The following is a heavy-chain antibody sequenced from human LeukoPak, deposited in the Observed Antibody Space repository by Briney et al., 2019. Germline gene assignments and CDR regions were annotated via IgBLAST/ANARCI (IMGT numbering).Heavy chain of an antibody. CDR1: GGTFSSYA. J-gene: IGHJ4*02. CDR3: ARTSADYDILAGYFDY. CDR2: IIPIFGTA. Sequence: SVKVSCKASGGTFSSYAISWVRQAPGQGLEWMGGIIPIFGTANYAQKFQGRVTITADESTSTAYMELSSLRSEDTAVYYCARTSADYDILAGYFDYWGQGTLVTVSS. V-gene: IGHV1-69*13. D-gene: IGHD3-9*01.